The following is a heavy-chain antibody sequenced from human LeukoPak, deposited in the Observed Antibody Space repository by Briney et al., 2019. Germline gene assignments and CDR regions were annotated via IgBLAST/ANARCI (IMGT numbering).Heavy chain of an antibody. J-gene: IGHJ5*02. V-gene: IGHV4-39*07. CDR3: ASLVGATFNWFDP. Sequence: SETLSLTCTVSGGSISSSSYYWGWIRQPPGKGLEWIGEINHSGSTNYNPSLKSRVTISVDTSKNQFSLKLSSVTAADTAVYYCASLVGATFNWFDPWGQGTLVTVSS. CDR2: INHSGST. CDR1: GGSISSSSYY. D-gene: IGHD1-26*01.